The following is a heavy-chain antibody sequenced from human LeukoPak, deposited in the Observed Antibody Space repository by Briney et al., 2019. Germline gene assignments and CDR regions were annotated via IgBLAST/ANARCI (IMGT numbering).Heavy chain of an antibody. D-gene: IGHD3-22*01. CDR1: GGTFISYA. CDR2: IIPIFGTA. V-gene: IGHV1-69*13. J-gene: IGHJ4*02. CDR3: APIPYYDSSLGH. Sequence: GASVKVSCKASGGTFISYAISWVRQAPGQGLEWMGGIIPIFGTANYAQKFQGRVTITADESTSTAYMELSSLRSEDTAVYYCAPIPYYDSSLGHWGQGTPVTVSS.